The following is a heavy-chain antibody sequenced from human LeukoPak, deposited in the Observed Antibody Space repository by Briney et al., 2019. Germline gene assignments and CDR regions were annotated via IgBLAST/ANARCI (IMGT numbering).Heavy chain of an antibody. CDR3: AKGLRFLEWQFDY. V-gene: IGHV3-13*01. Sequence: GGSLRLSCAASGFTFSSYDMHWVRQAAGKGLEWVSGVDTAGDTYYSGSVKGRFTISRENAENSLYLQMNSLGAGDAAVYYCAKGLRFLEWQFDYWGQGTLVTVSS. J-gene: IGHJ4*02. CDR1: GFTFSSYD. CDR2: VDTAGDT. D-gene: IGHD3-3*01.